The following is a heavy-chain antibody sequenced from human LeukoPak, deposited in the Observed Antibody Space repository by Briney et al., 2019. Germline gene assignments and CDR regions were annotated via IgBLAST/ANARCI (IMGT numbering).Heavy chain of an antibody. D-gene: IGHD3-22*01. CDR1: GFTVSSNY. V-gene: IGHV3-53*05. CDR3: ARSSNYYDSSGYYDGYFDY. Sequence: GGSLRLSCAASGFTVSSNYMSWVRQAPGKGLEWVSVIYSGGSTYYADSVKGRFTISRDNSKNTLYLQMNSLRAEDTAVYYCARSSNYYDSSGYYDGYFDYWGQGTLVTVSS. CDR2: IYSGGST. J-gene: IGHJ4*02.